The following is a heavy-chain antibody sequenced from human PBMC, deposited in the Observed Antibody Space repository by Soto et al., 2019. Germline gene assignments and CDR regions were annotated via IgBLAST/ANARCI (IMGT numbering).Heavy chain of an antibody. D-gene: IGHD3-22*01. V-gene: IGHV3-23*01. J-gene: IGHJ5*02. CDR3: AKDGSFYYTINWFDP. Sequence: PGGSLRLSCAASGFTFSSYAMSWVRQAPGKGLEWVSAISGSGGSTYYADSVKGRFTISRDNSKNTLYLQMNSLRAEDTAVYYCAKDGSFYYTINWFDPWGQGTLVTVSS. CDR2: ISGSGGST. CDR1: GFTFSSYA.